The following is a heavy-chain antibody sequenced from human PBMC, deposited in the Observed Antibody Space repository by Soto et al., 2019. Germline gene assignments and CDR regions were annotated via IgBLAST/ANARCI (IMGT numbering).Heavy chain of an antibody. CDR2: ISRDGCTK. J-gene: IGHJ4*02. CDR1: GFTVSTYG. V-gene: IGHV3-30*03. Sequence: QVQLVESGGGVVQPGRSLRLSCAVSGFTVSTYGMHWVRQAPGKGLEWVAVISRDGCTKYYADSGKGRFTISRDNSRNALFLDMNSLRGDDMDVYYCTGEVWSVYWGQGTLVTVA. CDR3: TGEVWSVY. D-gene: IGHD2-8*02.